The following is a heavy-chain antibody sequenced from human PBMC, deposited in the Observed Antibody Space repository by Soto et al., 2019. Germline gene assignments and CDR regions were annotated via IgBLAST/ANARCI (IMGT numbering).Heavy chain of an antibody. CDR2: MYGDGRNK. Sequence: LRLSCGVSVFTLSYYGVQCFRQAPGGGLEWVAVMYGDGRNKWYADAVQVRFTISRDTSRNTVYLQMSSLRAEDTAIYYCARGNCPGSTCFDYWGQGTLVTVSS. V-gene: IGHV3-33*01. CDR1: VFTLSYYG. D-gene: IGHD6-13*01. J-gene: IGHJ4*02. CDR3: ARGNCPGSTCFDY.